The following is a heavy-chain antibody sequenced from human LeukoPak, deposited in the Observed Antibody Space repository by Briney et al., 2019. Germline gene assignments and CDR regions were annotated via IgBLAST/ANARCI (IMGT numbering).Heavy chain of an antibody. CDR1: GGSFSGYY. V-gene: IGHV4-34*01. Sequence: SETLSLTCAVYGGSFSGYYWSWIRQPPGKGLEWIGEINHSGSTNYNPSLKSRVTISVDTSKNQFSLKLSSVTAADTAVYYCARDLGYSYGYWPLSPNYYYYYMDVWGKGTTVTISS. D-gene: IGHD5-18*01. J-gene: IGHJ6*03. CDR3: ARDLGYSYGYWPLSPNYYYYYMDV. CDR2: INHSGST.